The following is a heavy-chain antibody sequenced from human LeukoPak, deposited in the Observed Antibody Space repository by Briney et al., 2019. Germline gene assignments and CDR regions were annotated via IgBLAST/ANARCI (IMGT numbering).Heavy chain of an antibody. V-gene: IGHV1-69*05. D-gene: IGHD1-1*01. J-gene: IGHJ4*02. CDR2: IIPIFGTA. Sequence: KVSCKASGGTFSSYAISWVRQAPGQGLEWMGRIIPIFGTANYAQKFQGRVTITTDESTSTAYMQLSSLRSEDTAVYYCASLTGGREEYYFDYWGQGTLVTVSS. CDR3: ASLTGGREEYYFDY. CDR1: GGTFSSYA.